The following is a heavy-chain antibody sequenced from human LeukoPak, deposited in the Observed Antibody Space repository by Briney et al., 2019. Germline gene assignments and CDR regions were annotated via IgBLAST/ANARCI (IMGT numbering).Heavy chain of an antibody. Sequence: PGGSLRLSCAVSGTTLSNYGMSWVRQAPGKGLEWVAGISGSGGGTSYADSVKGRFTISRDNAKNTLCLQMNSLRAEDTAVYYCAKLLDPVGMITFGGDTLDYWGQGTLVTVSS. CDR1: GTTLSNYG. V-gene: IGHV3-23*01. CDR2: ISGSGGGT. CDR3: AKLLDPVGMITFGGDTLDY. D-gene: IGHD3-16*01. J-gene: IGHJ4*02.